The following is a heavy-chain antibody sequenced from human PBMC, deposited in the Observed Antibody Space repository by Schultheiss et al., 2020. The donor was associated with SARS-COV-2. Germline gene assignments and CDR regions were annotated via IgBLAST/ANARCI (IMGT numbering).Heavy chain of an antibody. CDR2: IRSSGRDI. CDR3: ARTATIFGVVTHYTMDV. V-gene: IGHV3-21*01. Sequence: GGSLRLSCAASGFTFATYNMHWVRQAPGKGLEFVASIRSSGRDIYYADSMQGRFTVSRDNANNSLYLQMNSLRAEDTAVYYCARTATIFGVVTHYTMDVWGQGTAVTVSS. J-gene: IGHJ6*02. D-gene: IGHD3-3*01. CDR1: GFTFATYN.